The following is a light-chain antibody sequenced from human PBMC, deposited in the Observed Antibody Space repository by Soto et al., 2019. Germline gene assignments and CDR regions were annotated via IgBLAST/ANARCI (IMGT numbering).Light chain of an antibody. CDR1: NTDVGYYNY. CDR2: EVT. J-gene: IGLJ2*01. Sequence: QSALTQPASVSGSPGQSITISCIGTNTDVGYYNYVSWYQQHPGKAPKLMIYEVTNRPSGVSNRFSGSKSGNTASLTISGLQAEDEADYYCSSCTSSSSVVFGGGTKLTVL. V-gene: IGLV2-14*01. CDR3: SSCTSSSSVV.